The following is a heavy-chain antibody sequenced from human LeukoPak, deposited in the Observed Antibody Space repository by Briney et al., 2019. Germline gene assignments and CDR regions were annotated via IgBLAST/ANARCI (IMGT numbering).Heavy chain of an antibody. CDR3: ARGVIAARVFDY. CDR1: GGSFSGYY. CDR2: INHSGST. V-gene: IGHV4-34*01. J-gene: IGHJ4*02. Sequence: SETLSLTCAVYGGSFSGYYWSWIRQPPGKGLEWIGEINHSGSTNYNPSLKSRVTISVDTSKNQFSLKLSSVTVADTAVYYCARGVIAARVFDYWGQGTLVTVSS. D-gene: IGHD6-6*01.